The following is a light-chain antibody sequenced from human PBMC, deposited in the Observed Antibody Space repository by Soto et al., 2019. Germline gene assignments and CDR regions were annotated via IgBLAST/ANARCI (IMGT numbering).Light chain of an antibody. CDR1: RSDVGSYNY. CDR2: AVS. V-gene: IGLV2-8*01. CDR3: SSYAGSSGYV. J-gene: IGLJ1*01. Sequence: QSVLTQPPSASGSPGQSVTISCTGTRSDVGSYNYVSWYQQHPSKAPKVMIYAVSQRPSGVPDRFSGSKSGNTASLTVSGLQADDEADYFCSSYAGSSGYVFGTGTKVTVL.